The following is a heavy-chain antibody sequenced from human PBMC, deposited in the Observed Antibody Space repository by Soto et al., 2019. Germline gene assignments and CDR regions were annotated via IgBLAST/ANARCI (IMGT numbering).Heavy chain of an antibody. D-gene: IGHD6-19*01. Sequence: QVQLVQSGAEVKKPGSSVKVSCKVSGGTFSNYAIDWVRLAPGHGLEWMGGIVPIFGTTYYTQKFQGRATIIADDSTPTAYLEMSSLRSEDTAIYYCARVEAVAGLYIYHGLDVWGQGTAVTVSS. V-gene: IGHV1-69*12. CDR2: IVPIFGTT. CDR1: GGTFSNYA. CDR3: ARVEAVAGLYIYHGLDV. J-gene: IGHJ6*02.